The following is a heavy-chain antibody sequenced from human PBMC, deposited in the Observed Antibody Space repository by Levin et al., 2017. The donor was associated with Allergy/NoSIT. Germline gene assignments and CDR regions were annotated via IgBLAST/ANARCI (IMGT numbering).Heavy chain of an antibody. CDR1: GGSFRGSY. J-gene: IGHJ6*02. CDR3: ARLVLYDFWSGYYSARLGSSDYGMDV. CDR2: INHSGST. D-gene: IGHD3-3*01. Sequence: SQTLSLTCAVYGGSFRGSYWSWLRQPPGKGLEWIGEINHSGSTNYNPSLKSRVTISVDTSKNQFSLKLSSVTAADTAVYYCARLVLYDFWSGYYSARLGSSDYGMDVWGQGTTVTVSS. V-gene: IGHV4-34*01.